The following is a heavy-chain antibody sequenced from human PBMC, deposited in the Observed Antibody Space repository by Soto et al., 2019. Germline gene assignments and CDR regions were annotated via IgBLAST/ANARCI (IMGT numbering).Heavy chain of an antibody. V-gene: IGHV6-1*01. Sequence: PSQTLSLTCVISGDSVSSNSAAWNWIRQSPSRGLEWLGRTYYRSKWYNDYAVSVKSRITINPDTSKNQFSLQLNSVTPEDTAVYYCARTPGSYDFWSGYPPLKDAFDIWGQGTMVTVSS. CDR2: TYYRSKWYN. CDR1: GDSVSSNSAA. J-gene: IGHJ3*02. CDR3: ARTPGSYDFWSGYPPLKDAFDI. D-gene: IGHD3-3*01.